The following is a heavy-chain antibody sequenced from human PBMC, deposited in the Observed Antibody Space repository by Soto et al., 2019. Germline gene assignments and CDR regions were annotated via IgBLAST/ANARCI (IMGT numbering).Heavy chain of an antibody. D-gene: IGHD3-10*01. Sequence: GGSLRLSCVASGFTFSSYGMHWVRQAPGKGLEWVAIIWHDGSDKYYGDPVKGRFTISRDNSKNTLYLQMNTLIAEDTAVYYCAYGTLSYYFDYWGQGTLVTVSS. V-gene: IGHV3-33*01. J-gene: IGHJ4*02. CDR1: GFTFSSYG. CDR3: AYGTLSYYFDY. CDR2: IWHDGSDK.